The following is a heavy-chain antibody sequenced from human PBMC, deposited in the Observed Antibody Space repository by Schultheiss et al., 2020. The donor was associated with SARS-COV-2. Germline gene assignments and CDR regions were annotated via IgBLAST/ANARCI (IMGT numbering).Heavy chain of an antibody. CDR1: GYTSTNYG. Sequence: ASVKVSCKASGYTSTNYGITWARQAPGQGLEWMGWINAYNGDRNYAENLQGRVTLTTDPSTTTAYMELRSLTSDDTAVYYCASGSQHYDFWFGSRYHYYNMDVWGQGTTVTVSS. V-gene: IGHV1-18*01. J-gene: IGHJ6*02. CDR2: INAYNGDR. CDR3: ASGSQHYDFWFGSRYHYYNMDV. D-gene: IGHD3-3*01.